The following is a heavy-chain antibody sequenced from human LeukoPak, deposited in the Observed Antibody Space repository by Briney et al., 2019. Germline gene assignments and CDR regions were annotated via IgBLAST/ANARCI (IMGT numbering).Heavy chain of an antibody. Sequence: ASVKVSCKASGYTFTSYGISWVRQAPGQGLEWMGWISAYNGNTNYAQKLQGRVTMTTDTSTSTAYMELRSLRSDDTAVYYCARWYCSSISCYGVLVNGGQGTLVTVPS. CDR3: ARWYCSSISCYGVLVN. D-gene: IGHD2-2*01. V-gene: IGHV1-18*04. J-gene: IGHJ4*02. CDR2: ISAYNGNT. CDR1: GYTFTSYG.